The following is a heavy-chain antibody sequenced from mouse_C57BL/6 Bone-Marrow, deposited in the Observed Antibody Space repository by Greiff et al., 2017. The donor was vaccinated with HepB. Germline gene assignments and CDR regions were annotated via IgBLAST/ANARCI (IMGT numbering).Heavy chain of an antibody. CDR1: GYTFTSYW. D-gene: IGHD1-1*01. V-gene: IGHV1-50*01. J-gene: IGHJ2*01. CDR2: IDPSDSYT. CDR3: ARDCYGSSDY. Sequence: VQLQQPGAELVKPGASVKLSCKASGYTFTSYWMQWVKQRPGQGLEWIGEIDPSDSYTNYNQKFKGKATLTVDTSSSTTYMRRSSLTAEDSAVYCCARDCYGSSDYWGQGTTVTVSA.